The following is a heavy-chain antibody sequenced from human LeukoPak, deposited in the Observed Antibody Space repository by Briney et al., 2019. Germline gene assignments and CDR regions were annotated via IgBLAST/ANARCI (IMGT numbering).Heavy chain of an antibody. D-gene: IGHD1-26*01. Sequence: AGGSLRLSCAASGFPFSNYAMSWVRQAPGKGLEWVSAITGSGANTYYADSVRGRFTISRDTSNNTLFLHMSRLRAEDTAVYYCAKRRTSAFPDFDYWGQGTLVTVSS. CDR2: ITGSGANT. CDR1: GFPFSNYA. CDR3: AKRRTSAFPDFDY. J-gene: IGHJ4*02. V-gene: IGHV3-23*01.